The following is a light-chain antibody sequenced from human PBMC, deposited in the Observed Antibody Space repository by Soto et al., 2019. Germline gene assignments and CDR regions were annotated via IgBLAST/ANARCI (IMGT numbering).Light chain of an antibody. Sequence: EITKTQSPTFLSVSPGETVTLSCRASQSVSINLAWYQQKRGQALRLLIYGVYTRAPGIPARFSGSGSVPEFTLTISRLHSEDFAVYYRQQYHRWPPRTFGQGTEVEIK. CDR1: QSVSIN. CDR2: GVY. CDR3: QQYHRWPPRT. V-gene: IGKV3D-15*01. J-gene: IGKJ1*01.